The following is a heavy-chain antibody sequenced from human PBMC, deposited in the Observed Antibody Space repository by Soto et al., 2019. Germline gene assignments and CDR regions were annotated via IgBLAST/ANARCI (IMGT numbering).Heavy chain of an antibody. CDR2: IYYSGST. J-gene: IGHJ5*02. Sequence: PTETLSLTCTVSGGSISSGGYYWSWIRQHPGKGLEWIGYIYYSGSTYYNPSLNSRVTISVDTSKNQFSLKLSSVTAADTAVYYCARVLATKGPNRFDPWGQGTLVTVSS. CDR3: ARVLATKGPNRFDP. CDR1: GGSISSGGYY. V-gene: IGHV4-31*03. D-gene: IGHD5-12*01.